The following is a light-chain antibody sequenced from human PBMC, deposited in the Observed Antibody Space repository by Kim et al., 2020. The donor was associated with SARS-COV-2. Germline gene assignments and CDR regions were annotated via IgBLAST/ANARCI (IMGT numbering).Light chain of an antibody. CDR2: GAS. CDR3: QQYGSSPRT. J-gene: IGKJ1*01. Sequence: SPGERATLSCRASRSVSSSYLAWYQQKPGQAPRLLIYGASSRATGIPDRFSGSGSGTDFTLTIIRLEPEDFAVYYCQQYGSSPRTFGQGTKVDIK. V-gene: IGKV3-20*01. CDR1: RSVSSSY.